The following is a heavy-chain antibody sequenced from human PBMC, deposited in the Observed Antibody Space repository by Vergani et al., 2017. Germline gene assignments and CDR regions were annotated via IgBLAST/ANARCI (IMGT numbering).Heavy chain of an antibody. CDR2: INHSGST. D-gene: IGHD6-13*01. V-gene: IGHV4-34*01. J-gene: IGHJ3*02. Sequence: QVQLQQWGAGLLKPSETLSLTCAVYGGSFSGYYWSWIRQPPGKGLEWIGEINHSGSTNYNPSLKSRVTISVDKSKNQFSLKLSSVTAADTAVYYCARVPSSSWYDAFDIWGQGTMVTVSS. CDR3: ARVPSSSWYDAFDI. CDR1: GGSFSGYY.